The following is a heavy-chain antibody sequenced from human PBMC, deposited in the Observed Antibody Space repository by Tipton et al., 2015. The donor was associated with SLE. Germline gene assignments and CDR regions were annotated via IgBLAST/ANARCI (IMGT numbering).Heavy chain of an antibody. CDR2: IYYSGNT. D-gene: IGHD2-15*01. CDR1: GGSISSSSYY. Sequence: TLSLTCTVSGGSISSSSYYWGWIRQPPGKGLEWVGSIYYSGNTYYDPSLKSRVTISVDTSKNQFSLKLTSVTAADTAVYYCASSPSGALVQPWGQGPLVTASS. CDR3: ASSPSGALVQP. J-gene: IGHJ1*01. V-gene: IGHV4-39*07.